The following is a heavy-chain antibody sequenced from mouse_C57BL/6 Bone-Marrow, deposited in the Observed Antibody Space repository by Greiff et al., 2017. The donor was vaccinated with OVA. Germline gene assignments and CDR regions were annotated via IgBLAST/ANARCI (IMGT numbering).Heavy chain of an antibody. D-gene: IGHD2-3*01. Sequence: VQLQQSGPALVKPGASVKMSCKASGYTFTDYYMNWVKQSHGKSLEWIGVINPYNGGTSYNQKFKGKATLTVDKSSSTAYMELNSLTSEDSAVYYCARHDGYYYWGQGTTLTVSS. CDR2: INPYNGGT. CDR3: ARHDGYYY. CDR1: GYTFTDYY. J-gene: IGHJ2*01. V-gene: IGHV1-19*01.